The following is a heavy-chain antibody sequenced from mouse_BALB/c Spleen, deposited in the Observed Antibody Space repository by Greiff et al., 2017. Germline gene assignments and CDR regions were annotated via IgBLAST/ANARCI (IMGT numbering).Heavy chain of an antibody. J-gene: IGHJ4*01. CDR1: GYTFTDYA. CDR3: ARSGLLRSYAMDY. Sequence: QVQLQESGAELVRPGVSVKISCKGSGYTFTDYAMHWVKQSHAKSLEWIGVISTYYGDASYNQKFKGKATMTVDKSSSTAYMELARLTSEDSAIYYCARSGLLRSYAMDYWGQGTSVTVSS. CDR2: ISTYYGDA. D-gene: IGHD1-1*01. V-gene: IGHV1S137*01.